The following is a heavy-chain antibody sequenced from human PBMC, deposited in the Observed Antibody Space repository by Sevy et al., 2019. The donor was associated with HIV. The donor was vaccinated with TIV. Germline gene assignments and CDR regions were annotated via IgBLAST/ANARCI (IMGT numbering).Heavy chain of an antibody. V-gene: IGHV3-23*01. Sequence: GGSLRLSCAASGFTFSSYAMSWVRQAPGKGLEWVSAISGSGGSTYYADSVKGQFTISRDNSKNTLYLQMNSLRAEDTAVYYCATERVYYYDSSGYSNDAFDIWGQGTMVTVSS. CDR2: ISGSGGST. J-gene: IGHJ3*02. CDR3: ATERVYYYDSSGYSNDAFDI. CDR1: GFTFSSYA. D-gene: IGHD3-22*01.